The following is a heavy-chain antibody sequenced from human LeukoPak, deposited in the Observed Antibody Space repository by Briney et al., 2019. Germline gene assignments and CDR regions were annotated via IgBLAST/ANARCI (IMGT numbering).Heavy chain of an antibody. CDR2: IYYSGST. CDR1: GGSISSYY. Sequence: TSETLSLTCTVSGGSISSYYWSWIRQPPGKGLEWIGYIYYSGSTNYNPSLKSRVTISVDTSKNQFSLKLSSVTAADTAVYYCARLHRWLNYDILTGYYRKPVGDYWGQGTLVTVSS. V-gene: IGHV4-59*12. J-gene: IGHJ4*02. D-gene: IGHD3-9*01. CDR3: ARLHRWLNYDILTGYYRKPVGDY.